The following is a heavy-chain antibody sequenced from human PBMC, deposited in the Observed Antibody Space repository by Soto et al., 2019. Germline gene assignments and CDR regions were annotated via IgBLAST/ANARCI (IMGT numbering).Heavy chain of an antibody. D-gene: IGHD6-19*01. CDR3: ARGQAVAVYYFDY. CDR2: INHSGST. CDR1: GGSFSGYY. J-gene: IGHJ4*02. Sequence: PSETLSLTCAVYGGSFSGYYWSWIRQPPGKGLEWIGEINHSGSTNYNPSLKSRVTISVDTSKNQFSLKLSSVTAADTAVYYCARGQAVAVYYFDYWGQGTLVTVSS. V-gene: IGHV4-34*01.